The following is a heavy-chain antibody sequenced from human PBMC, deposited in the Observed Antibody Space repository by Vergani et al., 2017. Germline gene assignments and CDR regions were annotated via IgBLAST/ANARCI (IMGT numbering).Heavy chain of an antibody. Sequence: QVQLQQWGGGLLKPSETLSLTCVVNGGIFTSYHWTWIRQSPGEGLEWVGDSDHTGRPDYNPSLKSRLTMSVDNSRNQFSLRLNSVTATDTAIYYCARVNTETNGHLYYYYYMDVWGQGTAVTVS. CDR1: GGIFTSYH. CDR3: ARVNTETNGHLYYYYYMDV. D-gene: IGHD4-11*01. V-gene: IGHV4-34*01. J-gene: IGHJ6*03. CDR2: SDHTGRP.